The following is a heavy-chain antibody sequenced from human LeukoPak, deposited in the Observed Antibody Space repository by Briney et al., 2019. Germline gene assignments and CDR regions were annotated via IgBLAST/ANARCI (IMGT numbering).Heavy chain of an antibody. V-gene: IGHV3-33*06. CDR3: AKGDGSNNYYMDV. D-gene: IGHD3-10*01. CDR1: GFTFSNYG. J-gene: IGHJ6*03. Sequence: GGSLRLSCAASGFTFSNYGMHWVRQAPGKGLEWVAVIWYDGTNKFYADSVKGRFTISRDNSRSTLYLQMDTLRAEDTAVYYCAKGDGSNNYYMDVWGKGAPVTVSS. CDR2: IWYDGTNK.